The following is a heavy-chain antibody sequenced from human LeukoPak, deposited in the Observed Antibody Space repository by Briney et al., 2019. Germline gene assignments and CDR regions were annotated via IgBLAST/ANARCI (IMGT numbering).Heavy chain of an antibody. CDR3: ARDYSLVGLWYFDL. J-gene: IGHJ2*01. V-gene: IGHV4-59*01. Sequence: SETLSLTCTVSGGSISSYYWSWIRQPPGKGLEWIGYIYYSGSTNYNPSLKSRVTTSVDTSKNQFSLKLSSVTAADTAVYYCARDYSLVGLWYFDLWGRGTLVTVSS. CDR1: GGSISSYY. D-gene: IGHD5-18*01. CDR2: IYYSGST.